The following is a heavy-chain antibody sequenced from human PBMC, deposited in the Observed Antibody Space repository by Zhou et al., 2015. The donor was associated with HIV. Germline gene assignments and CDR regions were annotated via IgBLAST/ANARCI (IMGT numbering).Heavy chain of an antibody. D-gene: IGHD2-2*01. CDR2: IIPILNTP. J-gene: IGHJ6*02. CDR3: ARVPLPAAATSYGMDV. CDR1: GGTFDNYS. V-gene: IGHV1-69*06. Sequence: VQLVQSGAEVKKPGSSVKVSCKAFGGTFDNYSINWVRQAPGQGLEWMGGIIPILNTPNYAQSLKGRVAITADRSTSTAYMELNSLISEDTAIYYCARVPLPAAATSYGMDVWGQGP.